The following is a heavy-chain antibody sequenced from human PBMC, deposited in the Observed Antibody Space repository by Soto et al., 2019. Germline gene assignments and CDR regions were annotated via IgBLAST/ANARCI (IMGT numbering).Heavy chain of an antibody. CDR1: GFTFSAYS. Sequence: EVQLVESGGGLVQPGGSLRLSCVASGFTFSAYSMNWVRQAPGKGLEWISYISGSTDTIYYADSVKGRFTVSRDDARNSMFLQMNSLGAEDTAVYYCARDLKCDYWCQGTLGTVSS. CDR2: ISGSTDTI. J-gene: IGHJ4*02. CDR3: ARDLKCDY. V-gene: IGHV3-48*01.